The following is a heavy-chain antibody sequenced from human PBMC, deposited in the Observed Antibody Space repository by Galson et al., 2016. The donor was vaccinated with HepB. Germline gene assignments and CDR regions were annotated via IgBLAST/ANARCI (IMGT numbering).Heavy chain of an antibody. D-gene: IGHD1-1*01. J-gene: IGHJ4*02. CDR2: TNSDGSNT. CDR1: GFAFSYYW. CDR3: AVGNDPLDY. V-gene: IGHV3-74*01. Sequence: SLRLSCAASGFAFSYYWMHWVRQAPGKGLVWVSHTNSDGSNTYYADSVKGRFTISRDNAKNTLYLQMNSLRAGDTAVYYCAVGNDPLDYWGQGTLVTVSS.